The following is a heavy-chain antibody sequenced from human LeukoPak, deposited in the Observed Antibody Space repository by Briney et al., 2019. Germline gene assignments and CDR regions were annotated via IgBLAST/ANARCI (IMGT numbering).Heavy chain of an antibody. CDR3: ASSGTPSTFDY. D-gene: IGHD1-26*01. CDR1: GLAKSVNH. Sequence: GSLSPSWAASGLAKSVNHGGCGTQTQGKGLEWVSIIYSGGSTYYADSVKGRFTISRDNSKNTLYLQMNSLRAEDTAVYYCASSGTPSTFDYWGQGTLVTVSS. CDR2: IYSGGST. V-gene: IGHV3-53*01. J-gene: IGHJ4*02.